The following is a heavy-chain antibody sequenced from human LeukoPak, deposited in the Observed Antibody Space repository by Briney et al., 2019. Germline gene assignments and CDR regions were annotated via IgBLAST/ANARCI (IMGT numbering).Heavy chain of an antibody. D-gene: IGHD4-17*01. CDR2: INPNSGGT. V-gene: IGHV1-2*02. Sequence: ASVTLSCNSSGSTFTVYYMHWVRHAQGPGLGLMGGINPNSGGTNYEQTFQGRGTMTRDTTINNAYMELRRLISDDQAVDCCWRQHDYCDYSFCDWGNGTLVT. CDR1: GSTFTVYY. CDR3: WRQHDYCDYSFCD. J-gene: IGHJ4*01.